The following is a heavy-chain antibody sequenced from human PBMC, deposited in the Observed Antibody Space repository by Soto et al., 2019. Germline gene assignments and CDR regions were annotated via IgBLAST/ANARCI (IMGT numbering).Heavy chain of an antibody. J-gene: IGHJ4*02. CDR1: GFTVSGDY. V-gene: IGHV3-53*01. CDR2: IHFGGNT. D-gene: IGHD6-19*01. CDR3: TKVSPQWLVHDY. Sequence: GGSLRLSCAASGFTVSGDYVSWVRQAPGKGLECVSVIHFGGNTYYADSVKGRLTVSRDNSKNTLYLQMNSLRVEDTAIYFCTKVSPQWLVHDYWGQGTLVTVSS.